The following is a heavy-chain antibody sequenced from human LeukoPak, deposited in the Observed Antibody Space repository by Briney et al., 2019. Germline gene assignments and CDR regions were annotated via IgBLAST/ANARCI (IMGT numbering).Heavy chain of an antibody. J-gene: IGHJ4*02. CDR1: GGSFSGYY. CDR3: ARGARYSSGRFDY. V-gene: IGHV4-34*01. CDR2: INHSGST. Sequence: PSETLSLTCAVYGGSFSGYYWSWIRQPPGKGLEWIGEINHSGSTIYNPSLKSRVTISVDTSKNQFSLKLSSVTAADTAVYYCARGARYSSGRFDYWGQGTLVTVSS. D-gene: IGHD6-19*01.